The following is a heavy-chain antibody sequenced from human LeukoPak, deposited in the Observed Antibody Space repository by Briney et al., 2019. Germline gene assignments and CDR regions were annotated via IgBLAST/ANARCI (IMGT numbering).Heavy chain of an antibody. CDR2: ARNRAHGGAT. D-gene: IGHD6-19*01. CDR1: GFTFGDYA. Sequence: GGSLRLSCTTSGFTFGDYAVAWVRQAPGKGLEWVGFARNRAHGGATEYAASAKGRFTISRDDSRNIAYLQMSGLQTDDTAVYYCSRGSIENGSGWYIDYWGQGTLVTVSS. J-gene: IGHJ4*02. CDR3: SRGSIENGSGWYIDY. V-gene: IGHV3-49*04.